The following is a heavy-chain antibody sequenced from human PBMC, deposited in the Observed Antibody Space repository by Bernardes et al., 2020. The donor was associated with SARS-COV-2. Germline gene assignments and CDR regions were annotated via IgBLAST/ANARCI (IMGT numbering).Heavy chain of an antibody. CDR2: IRQDGSEE. V-gene: IGHV3-7*01. D-gene: IGHD2-15*01. J-gene: IGHJ4*02. CDR3: ARMEYCHTSCSDYFDS. Sequence: GGSLRLSCAASGFTFSNYWMAWARQAPGGGLEWVANIRQDGSEEHFADSVKGRFTISRDNGMNSLYLQMNDLRVEDTAVYYCARMEYCHTSCSDYFDSWGQGTRVTVSP. CDR1: GFTFSNYW.